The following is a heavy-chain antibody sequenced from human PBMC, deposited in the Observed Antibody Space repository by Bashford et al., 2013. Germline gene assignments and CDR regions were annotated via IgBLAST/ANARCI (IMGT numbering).Heavy chain of an antibody. J-gene: IGHJ4*02. CDR3: ASWGHLLEGTDY. D-gene: IGHD3-16*01. Sequence: VRQAPGKGLEWVAHISLDSVDTYYADSVKGRFTISRDNAENSLYLQMNSLRAEDTAVYYCASWGHLLEGTDYWGQGTLVTVSS. CDR2: ISLDSVDT. V-gene: IGHV3-48*01.